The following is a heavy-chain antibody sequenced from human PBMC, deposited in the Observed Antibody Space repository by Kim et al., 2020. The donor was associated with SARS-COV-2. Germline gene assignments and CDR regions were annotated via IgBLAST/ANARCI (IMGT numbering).Heavy chain of an antibody. CDR1: GFTFSNAW. CDR3: TSQQRITMIVVVIFPDY. J-gene: IGHJ4*02. CDR2: IKSKTDGGTT. D-gene: IGHD3-22*01. V-gene: IGHV3-15*01. Sequence: GGSLRLSCAASGFTFSNAWMSWVRQAPGKGLEWVGLIKSKTDGGTTDYAAPMKGRFTISRDDSKNTLYLQMNSLKTEDTAVYYCTSQQRITMIVVVIFPDYWGQGTLVTVSS.